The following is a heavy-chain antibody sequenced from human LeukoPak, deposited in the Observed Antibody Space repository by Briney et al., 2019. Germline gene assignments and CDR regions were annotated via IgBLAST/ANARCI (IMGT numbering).Heavy chain of an antibody. CDR1: GFTFSTSD. V-gene: IGHV3-30*02. J-gene: IGHJ3*01. CDR2: IQYDGSRK. CDR3: AKDLIL. Sequence: GSLRLSCATSGFTFSTSDMHWVRQAPGKGLEWVSFIQYDGSRKNYVDSVKGRSTISRDNSKNTLYLQMFSLRPEDTAVYFCAKDLILWGQGTVVTVSS.